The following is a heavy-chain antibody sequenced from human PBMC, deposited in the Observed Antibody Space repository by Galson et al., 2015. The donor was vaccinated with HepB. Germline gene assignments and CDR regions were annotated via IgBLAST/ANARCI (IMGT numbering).Heavy chain of an antibody. J-gene: IGHJ4*02. D-gene: IGHD2-15*01. Sequence: SVKVSCKASGYTFSGYYMHWVRQAPGQGLEWMGWIIPNSGGTNYAQKFQGRVSVTRDTSISTAYMELSRLTSDDTAVYYCARDRLVVAATSFDYWGQGTLVTVSS. CDR1: GYTFSGYY. V-gene: IGHV1-2*02. CDR3: ARDRLVVAATSFDY. CDR2: IIPNSGGT.